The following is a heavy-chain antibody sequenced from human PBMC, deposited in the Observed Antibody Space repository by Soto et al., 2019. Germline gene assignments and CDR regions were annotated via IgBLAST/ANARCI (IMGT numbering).Heavy chain of an antibody. V-gene: IGHV4-34*01. Sequence: QVQLQQWGAGLLKPSETLSLTCAVYGGSFSGYYWSWIRHPPGKGLEWIGEINHSGSTNYNPSLKSRVTISVDTSKNQFSLKLSSVTAADTAVYYCARALGIAARPFDYWGQGTLVTVSS. CDR1: GGSFSGYY. D-gene: IGHD6-6*01. CDR3: ARALGIAARPFDY. CDR2: INHSGST. J-gene: IGHJ4*02.